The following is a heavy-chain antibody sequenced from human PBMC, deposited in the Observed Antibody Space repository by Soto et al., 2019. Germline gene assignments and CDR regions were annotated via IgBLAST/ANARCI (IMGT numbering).Heavy chain of an antibody. Sequence: SVKVSCKASGYTFTSYYMHWVRQAPGQGLEWMGRIIPILGIANYAQKFQGRVTITADKSTSTAYMELSSLRSEDTAVYYCARDHLYCSSTSCYPNWFDPWGQGTLVTVSS. D-gene: IGHD2-2*01. CDR3: ARDHLYCSSTSCYPNWFDP. CDR2: IIPILGIA. CDR1: GYTFTSYY. J-gene: IGHJ5*02. V-gene: IGHV1-69*04.